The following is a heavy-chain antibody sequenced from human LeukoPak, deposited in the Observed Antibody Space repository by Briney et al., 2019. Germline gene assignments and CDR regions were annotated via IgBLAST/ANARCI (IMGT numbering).Heavy chain of an antibody. D-gene: IGHD3-3*01. J-gene: IGHJ6*03. CDR3: ARVLLRFLEWSGPYYMDV. V-gene: IGHV4-59*12. Sequence: PSETLSLTCTVSGGSISSYYWSWIRQPPGKGLEWIGYIYYSGSTNYNPSLKSRVTISVDTSKNQFSLKLSSVTAADTAVYYCARVLLRFLEWSGPYYMDVWGKGTTVTVSS. CDR1: GGSISSYY. CDR2: IYYSGST.